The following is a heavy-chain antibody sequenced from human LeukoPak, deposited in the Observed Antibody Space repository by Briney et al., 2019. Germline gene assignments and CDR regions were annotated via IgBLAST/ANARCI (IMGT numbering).Heavy chain of an antibody. CDR3: ARDHHRRLYDSQARDTFDI. J-gene: IGHJ3*02. D-gene: IGHD3-22*01. Sequence: GGSLRLSCATSGFTFSSYTMNWVRQAPGKGLEWVSYIGGSSSTIYYADSVKGRFTISRGNAKNSLYLQMNSLRAEDTAVYYCARDHHRRLYDSQARDTFDIWGQGTMVTVSS. V-gene: IGHV3-48*01. CDR1: GFTFSSYT. CDR2: IGGSSSTI.